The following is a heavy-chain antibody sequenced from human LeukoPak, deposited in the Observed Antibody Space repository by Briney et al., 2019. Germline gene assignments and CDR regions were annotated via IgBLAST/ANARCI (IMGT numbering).Heavy chain of an antibody. CDR2: ISSSSSYI. J-gene: IGHJ4*02. V-gene: IGHV3-21*01. Sequence: GGSLRLSCAASGFTFSSYSMNWVRQAPGKGLEWVSSISSSSSYIYYADSVKGRFTISRDNAKNSLYLQMNSLRAEDPAVYYWARGRNYDFWSGYLAPLDYLGQGTLVTVSS. CDR3: ARGRNYDFWSGYLAPLDY. CDR1: GFTFSSYS. D-gene: IGHD3-3*01.